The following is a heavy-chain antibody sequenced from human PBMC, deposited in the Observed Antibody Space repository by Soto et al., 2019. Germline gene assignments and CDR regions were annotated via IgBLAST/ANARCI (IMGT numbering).Heavy chain of an antibody. D-gene: IGHD3-10*01. J-gene: IGHJ6*02. CDR3: AGECYYGSGSKIYSYYYRMDD. CDR1: GGSFSGYY. Sequence: PSETLSLTCAVYGGSFSGYYWSWIRQPPGKGLEWIGEINHSGSTNYNPSLKSRVTISVDTSKNQFSLKLSSVTAADTAVYYCAGECYYGSGSKIYSYYYRMDDWGQGITGTVS. CDR2: INHSGST. V-gene: IGHV4-34*01.